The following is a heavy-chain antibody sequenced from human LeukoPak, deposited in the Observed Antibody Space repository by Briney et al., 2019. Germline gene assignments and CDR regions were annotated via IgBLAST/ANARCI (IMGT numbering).Heavy chain of an antibody. CDR2: ISSSGSTI. V-gene: IGHV3-48*03. CDR1: GFTFSSYE. J-gene: IGHJ4*02. Sequence: GGSLRLSCAASGFTFSSYEMNWVRQAPGKGLEWASYISSSGSTIYYADSVKGRFTISRDNSKNTLYLQMNSLRAEDTAVYYCAKDHWLQYYYFDYWGQGTLVTVSS. D-gene: IGHD5-24*01. CDR3: AKDHWLQYYYFDY.